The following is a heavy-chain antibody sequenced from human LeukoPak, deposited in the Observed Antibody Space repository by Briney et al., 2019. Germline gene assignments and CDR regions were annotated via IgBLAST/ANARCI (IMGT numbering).Heavy chain of an antibody. D-gene: IGHD6-13*01. CDR1: GASIGSSHYY. CDR3: ARTKSSSADILDY. J-gene: IGHJ4*02. V-gene: IGHV4-61*02. Sequence: PSQTLSLTCSVSGASIGSSHYYWGWIRQPAGKGLEWIGRVYFSGSTNYNPSLRGRVTISVDTSKNQFSLKLSSVTAADTAVYYCARTKSSSADILDYWGQGTLVTVSS. CDR2: VYFSGST.